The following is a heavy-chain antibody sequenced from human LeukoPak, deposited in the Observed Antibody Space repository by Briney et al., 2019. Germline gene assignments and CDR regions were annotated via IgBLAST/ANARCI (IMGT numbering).Heavy chain of an antibody. Sequence: SETLSLTCTVSGGSISSGSYYWSWIRQPAGKGLEWIGRIHTSGSTNYNPSLKSRVTISVDTSKNQFSLKLTSVTAADTALYYCAREAGYYDNTYFDYWGQGTLVTVSS. V-gene: IGHV4-61*02. CDR2: IHTSGST. CDR3: AREAGYYDNTYFDY. CDR1: GGSISSGSYY. J-gene: IGHJ4*02. D-gene: IGHD3-22*01.